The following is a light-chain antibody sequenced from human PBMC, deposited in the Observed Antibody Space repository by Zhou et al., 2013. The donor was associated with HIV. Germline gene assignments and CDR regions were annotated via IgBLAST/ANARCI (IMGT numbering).Light chain of an antibody. CDR2: SAS. J-gene: IGKJ3*01. CDR1: QSISSW. CDR3: QQSYNTPFT. Sequence: DIQMTQSPSTLSASVGDRVTLTCRASQSISSWLAWYQQKPGKAPKLLIYSASSLRSGVPSRFSGSGSGTDFTLTISSLQPEDFATYYCQQSYNTPFTFGPGTKLDIK. V-gene: IGKV1-39*01.